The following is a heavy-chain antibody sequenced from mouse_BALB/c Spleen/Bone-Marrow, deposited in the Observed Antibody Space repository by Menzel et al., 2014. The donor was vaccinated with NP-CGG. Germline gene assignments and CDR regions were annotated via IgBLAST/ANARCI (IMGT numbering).Heavy chain of an antibody. CDR3: ATYDGYCFDY. D-gene: IGHD2-3*01. V-gene: IGHV3-8*02. J-gene: IGHJ2*01. CDR2: ISYSGNT. CDR1: GDSIXSGY. Sequence: EVQLQQSGPSLVKPSQTLSLPCSVTGDSIXSGYWNWIRKFPGNKLEYMGYISYSGNTYYNPSLKSRISITRDTSKNQYYPQLNSVTTEDTATYYCATYDGYCFDYWGQGTTLTVSS.